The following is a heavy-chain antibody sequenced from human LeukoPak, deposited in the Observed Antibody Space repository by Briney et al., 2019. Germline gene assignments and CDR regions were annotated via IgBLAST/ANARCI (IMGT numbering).Heavy chain of an antibody. CDR3: AIVLRFFPAVDY. D-gene: IGHD3-3*01. V-gene: IGHV1-24*01. CDR2: FDPEDGET. CDR1: GYTLTELS. J-gene: IGHJ4*02. Sequence: ASVKVSCKVSGYTLTELSMHWVRQAPGKGLEWMGGFDPEDGETIYAQKFQGRVIMTEDTSTDTAYMELSSLRSEDTAVYSCAIVLRFFPAVDYWGQGTLVTVSS.